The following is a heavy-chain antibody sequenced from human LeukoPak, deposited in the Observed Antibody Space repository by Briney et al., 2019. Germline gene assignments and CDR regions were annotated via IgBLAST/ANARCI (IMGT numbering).Heavy chain of an antibody. D-gene: IGHD6-6*01. CDR1: GGTFSSYA. V-gene: IGHV1-2*06. J-gene: IGHJ4*02. CDR3: ARNGYSSSAELDY. Sequence: ASVKVSCKASGGTFSSYAISWVRQAPGQGLEWMGRINPNSGGTNYAQKFQGRVTMTRDTSISTAYTELSRLRSDDTAVYYCARNGYSSSAELDYWGQGTLVTVSS. CDR2: INPNSGGT.